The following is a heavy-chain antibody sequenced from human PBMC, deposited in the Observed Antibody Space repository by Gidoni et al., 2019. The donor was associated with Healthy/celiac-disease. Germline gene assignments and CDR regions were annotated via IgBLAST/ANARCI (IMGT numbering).Heavy chain of an antibody. D-gene: IGHD2-2*01. CDR3: AKVVVVPTRRTYAYYFDY. CDR1: GSTYSSYW. J-gene: IGHJ4*02. CDR2: IKQDGSGK. Sequence: EVQLVESGGGLVQPGGSLRLYCEASGSTYSSYWMSWVRQAPGQGLEWVANIKQDGSGKYCVDSVKGRFTISRDNAKNSLYLQMNSLRAEDTAVYYCAKVVVVPTRRTYAYYFDYWGQGTLVTVSS. V-gene: IGHV3-7*01.